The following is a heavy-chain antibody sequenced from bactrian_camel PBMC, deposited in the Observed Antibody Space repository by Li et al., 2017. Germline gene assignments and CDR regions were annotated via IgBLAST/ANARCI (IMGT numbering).Heavy chain of an antibody. CDR1: AYTPANVR. CDR3: AADRKPALFSEGRYCLSHDYRW. V-gene: IGHV3S55*01. J-gene: IGHJ4*01. Sequence: HVQLVESGGASVQAGGSLRLSCAFDAYTPANVRMAWFRQTPGKGREGVAVINRRGTTRYADFVSGRFTISHDNAKNTLYLQMNSLKPEDTAMYYCAADRKPALFSEGRYCLSHDYRWWGQGTQVTVS. D-gene: IGHD2*01. CDR2: INRRGTT.